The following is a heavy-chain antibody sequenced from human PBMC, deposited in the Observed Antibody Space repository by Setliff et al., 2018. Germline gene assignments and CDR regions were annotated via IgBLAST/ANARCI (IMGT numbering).Heavy chain of an antibody. J-gene: IGHJ3*02. CDR2: IYYSGGT. Sequence: PSETLSLTCTVSGGSISSYYWRWIRQPPGKGLEWIGYIYYSGGTNYNPSLKSRVTISVDTSKNQFSLKLSSVTAADTAVYYCAREGEPPYDSSGLDAFDIWGQGTMVTVSS. CDR1: GGSISSYY. CDR3: AREGEPPYDSSGLDAFDI. V-gene: IGHV4-59*01. D-gene: IGHD3-22*01.